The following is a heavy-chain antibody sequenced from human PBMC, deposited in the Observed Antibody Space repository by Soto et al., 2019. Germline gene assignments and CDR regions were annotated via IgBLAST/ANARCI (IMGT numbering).Heavy chain of an antibody. D-gene: IGHD3-9*01. V-gene: IGHV3-74*01. Sequence: GGSLRLSCAASGFTFSSYWMHWVRQAPGKGLVWVSRINSDGSSTSYADSVKGRFTISRDNAKNTLYLQMNSLRAEDTAVYYCARGSDILTGYFERDAFDIWGQGTMVTGSS. CDR2: INSDGSST. J-gene: IGHJ3*02. CDR1: GFTFSSYW. CDR3: ARGSDILTGYFERDAFDI.